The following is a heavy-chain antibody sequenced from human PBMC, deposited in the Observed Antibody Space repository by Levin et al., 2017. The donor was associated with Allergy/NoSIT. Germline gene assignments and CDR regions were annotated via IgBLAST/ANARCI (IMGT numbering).Heavy chain of an antibody. CDR3: SSTSRASDPGDYVAFDY. V-gene: IGHV3-53*01. CDR2: IYSGGST. J-gene: IGHJ4*02. Sequence: GGSLRLSCAASGFTVSRNYMSWVRQAPGKGLEWVSIIYSGGSTYYTDSVKGRFTISRDNSKNTVYLQMNGLRAEDTAVYYCSSTSRASDPGDYVAFDYWGQGTLVTVSS. CDR1: GFTVSRNY. D-gene: IGHD3-16*01.